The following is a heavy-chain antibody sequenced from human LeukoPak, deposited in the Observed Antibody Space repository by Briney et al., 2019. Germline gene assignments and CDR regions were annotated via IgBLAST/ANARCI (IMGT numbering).Heavy chain of an antibody. CDR3: ARGGGRDGYNVDY. Sequence: GGSLRLSCAASGFTFSSYNMNWVRQAPGKGLEWVSSITRSSSYIHYADSVKGRFTISRDNAKNSLYLQMNSLRAEDTAVYYCARGGGRDGYNVDYWGQGTLVTVSS. J-gene: IGHJ4*02. CDR2: ITRSSSYI. D-gene: IGHD5-24*01. V-gene: IGHV3-21*01. CDR1: GFTFSSYN.